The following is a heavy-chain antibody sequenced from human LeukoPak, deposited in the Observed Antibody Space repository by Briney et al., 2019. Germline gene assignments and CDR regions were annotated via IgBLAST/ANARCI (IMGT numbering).Heavy chain of an antibody. J-gene: IGHJ4*02. CDR2: ISSSSYI. V-gene: IGHV3-21*01. CDR3: ARDPIAVAGN. CDR1: GLTFSSYS. Sequence: GGSLRLSCAASGLTFSSYSMNWVRQAPGNGLEWVSSISSSSYIYYADSVKGRFTISRDNAKNSLYLQMNSLRAEDTAVYYCARDPIAVAGNWGQGTLVTVSS. D-gene: IGHD6-19*01.